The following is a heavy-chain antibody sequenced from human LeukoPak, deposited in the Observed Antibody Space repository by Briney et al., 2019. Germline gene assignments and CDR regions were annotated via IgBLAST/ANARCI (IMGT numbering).Heavy chain of an antibody. D-gene: IGHD1-26*01. CDR3: ARDNAGLVKHLDAFDL. CDR2: ISSNGGST. Sequence: PGGSLRLSCSASGITFSSYAMHWVRQAPGKGLEYVSGISSNGGSTSYADSVKGLFIISRDNSKNTLYLQMNSLRAEDTAVYYCARDNAGLVKHLDAFDLWGQGTMVSVSS. V-gene: IGHV3-64*04. J-gene: IGHJ3*01. CDR1: GITFSSYA.